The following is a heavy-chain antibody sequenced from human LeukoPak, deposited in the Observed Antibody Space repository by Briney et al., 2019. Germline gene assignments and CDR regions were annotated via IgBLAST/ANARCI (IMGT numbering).Heavy chain of an antibody. J-gene: IGHJ3*01. Sequence: SQTLSLTCTVCASSISSMYIFWVWIPQTKGKGLEWIGTIYYSGSPYYNPSFKSRVTISVDASKNQFSLKLNSVTAADTAVYYCAVAGARYSDTGGLYAFDFWGRGTMVTVSS. D-gene: IGHD2-8*02. V-gene: IGHV4-39*01. CDR1: ASSISSMYIF. CDR3: AVAGARYSDTGGLYAFDF. CDR2: IYYSGSP.